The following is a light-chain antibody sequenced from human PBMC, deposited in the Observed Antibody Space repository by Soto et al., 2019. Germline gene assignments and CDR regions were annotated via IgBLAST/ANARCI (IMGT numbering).Light chain of an antibody. J-gene: IGKJ4*01. Sequence: EIVMTQSPATLSVSPGERATLSCRASQSVSSNLAWYQQKPGQAPSLLIYGASTRATGTPARFSGSGSGTEFALTISSLQSEDIATYYCQQYNDLPLTFGGGTKVDIK. V-gene: IGKV3-15*01. CDR1: QSVSSN. CDR3: QQYNDLPLT. CDR2: GAS.